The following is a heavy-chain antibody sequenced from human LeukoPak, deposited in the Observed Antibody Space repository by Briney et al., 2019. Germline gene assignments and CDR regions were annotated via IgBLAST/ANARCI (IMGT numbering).Heavy chain of an antibody. CDR3: ARVVVPAAIVDY. CDR2: IYDGGSS. V-gene: IGHV4-59*11. J-gene: IGHJ4*02. CDR1: GGSIRSHY. Sequence: SETLSLTCNVSGGSIRSHYWSWVRQPPGKGLEWIGYIYDGGSSNYSPSLKSRVTISVDTSKNQFSLKLSSVTAADTAVYYCARVVVPAAIVDYWGQGTLVTVSS. D-gene: IGHD2-2*01.